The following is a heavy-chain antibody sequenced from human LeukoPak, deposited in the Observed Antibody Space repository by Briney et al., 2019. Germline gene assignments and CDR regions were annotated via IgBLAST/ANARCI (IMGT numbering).Heavy chain of an antibody. D-gene: IGHD3-22*01. V-gene: IGHV1-2*06. CDR1: GYTFTGYY. CDR3: ARYYDSSGYSSEYFQH. J-gene: IGHJ1*01. CDR2: INPNSSGT. Sequence: ASVRVSCKASGYTFTGYYIHWVRQAPGQGLEWRGRINPNSSGTNYAQKFQGTVTMTRDTSISTAYMELSRLRSDDTAVYYCARYYDSSGYSSEYFQHWGQGTLVTVSS.